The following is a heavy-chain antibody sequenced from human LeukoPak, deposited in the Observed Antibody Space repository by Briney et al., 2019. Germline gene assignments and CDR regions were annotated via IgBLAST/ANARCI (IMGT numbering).Heavy chain of an antibody. CDR1: GGSFSGYY. J-gene: IGHJ4*02. CDR3: ARAPYDYVWGSYRRTYDY. V-gene: IGHV4-34*01. Sequence: SETLSLTCAVYGGSFSGYYWSWIRQPPGKGLEWIGEIHHSGSTNYNPSLKSRATISVDTSKNQFSLKLSSVIAADTAVYYCARAPYDYVWGSYRRTYDYWGQGTLVTVSS. CDR2: IHHSGST. D-gene: IGHD3-16*02.